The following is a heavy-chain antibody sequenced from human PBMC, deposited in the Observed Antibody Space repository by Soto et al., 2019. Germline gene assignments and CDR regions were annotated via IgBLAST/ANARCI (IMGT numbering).Heavy chain of an antibody. Sequence: QVQLVQSGAEVKKPGASVKVSCKASGYTFTGDFIHWVRQAPGHGLEWMGWINPNSGGTNYAQKFQGRVTMTRDTSIDTAYMELIRLRSDDTAVYFCARAGPGPPDYWGQGTLVTVSS. V-gene: IGHV1-2*02. J-gene: IGHJ4*02. CDR3: ARAGPGPPDY. CDR2: INPNSGGT. CDR1: GYTFTGDF.